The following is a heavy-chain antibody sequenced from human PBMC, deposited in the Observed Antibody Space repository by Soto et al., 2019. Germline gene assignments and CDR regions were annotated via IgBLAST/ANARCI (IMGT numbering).Heavy chain of an antibody. CDR3: ARALCISTSCYSDY. Sequence: QVQLVESGGGVVQPGRSLRLSCAASGFIFSTYGMHWVRQAPGKGLEWVAVIWYDGSNEYYADSVKGRFTISRDNSKNTLYLQMNSLTDVDTAVYYCARALCISTSCYSDYWGQGTLVTVSS. CDR2: IWYDGSNE. V-gene: IGHV3-33*01. J-gene: IGHJ4*02. D-gene: IGHD2-2*01. CDR1: GFIFSTYG.